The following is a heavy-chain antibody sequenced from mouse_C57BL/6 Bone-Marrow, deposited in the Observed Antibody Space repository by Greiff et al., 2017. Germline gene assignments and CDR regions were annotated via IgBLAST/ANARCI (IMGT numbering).Heavy chain of an antibody. CDR3: AKNYYGSRRYFDV. V-gene: IGHV2-5*01. D-gene: IGHD1-1*01. CDR2: IWRGGST. J-gene: IGHJ1*03. CDR1: GFSLTSYG. Sequence: QVQLQQSGPGLVQPSQSLSITCTVSGFSLTSYGVHWVRQSPGKGLEWLGVIWRGGSTDYNAAFMSRLSITKDNSKSQVFFKMNSLQADDTAIYXCAKNYYGSRRYFDVWGTGTTVTVSS.